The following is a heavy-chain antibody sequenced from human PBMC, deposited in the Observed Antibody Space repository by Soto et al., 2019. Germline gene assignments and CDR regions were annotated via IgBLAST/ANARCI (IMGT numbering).Heavy chain of an antibody. CDR3: ARHVDGYDFWSGYVKRWFDP. CDR2: IYYSGST. V-gene: IGHV4-59*08. D-gene: IGHD3-3*01. CDR1: GGSISSYY. Sequence: SETLSLTCTVSGGSISSYYWSWIRQPPGKGLEWIGYIYYSGSTNYNPSLKSRVTISVDTSKNQFSLKLSSVTAADTAVYYCARHVDGYDFWSGYVKRWFDPWGQGTLVTVSS. J-gene: IGHJ5*02.